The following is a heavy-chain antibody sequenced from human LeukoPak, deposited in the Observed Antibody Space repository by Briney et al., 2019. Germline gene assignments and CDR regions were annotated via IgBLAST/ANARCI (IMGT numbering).Heavy chain of an antibody. Sequence: SETLSLTCAVYGGSFRGYYWSWIRQPPGKGLEWIGEINHSGSTNYNPSLKSRVTISVDTSKNQFSLKLSSVTAADTAVYYCARGHYYFDYWGQGTLVTVSS. CDR3: ARGHYYFDY. V-gene: IGHV4-34*01. J-gene: IGHJ4*02. CDR2: INHSGST. CDR1: GGSFRGYY.